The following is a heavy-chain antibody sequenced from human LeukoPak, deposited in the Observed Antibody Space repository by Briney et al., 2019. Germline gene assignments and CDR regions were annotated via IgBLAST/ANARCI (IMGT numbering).Heavy chain of an antibody. Sequence: SGGSLRLSCAASGFTFSSYSMNWVRQAPGKGLEWVSYISSSGSTIYYADSVKGRFTISRDNAKNSLYLQMNSLRAEDTAVYYCARDHHYGSDPWGQGTLVTVSS. J-gene: IGHJ5*02. CDR3: ARDHHYGSDP. CDR2: ISSSGSTI. D-gene: IGHD3-10*01. CDR1: GFTFSSYS. V-gene: IGHV3-48*04.